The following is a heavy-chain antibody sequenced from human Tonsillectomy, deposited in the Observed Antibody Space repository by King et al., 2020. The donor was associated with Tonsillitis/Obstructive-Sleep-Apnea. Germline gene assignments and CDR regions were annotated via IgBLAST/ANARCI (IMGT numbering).Heavy chain of an antibody. D-gene: IGHD2-2*02. CDR3: AKDLYADCSSISCYTWGFDY. V-gene: IGHV3-23*04. CDR1: GFTFSSYA. CDR2: ISGSGGST. J-gene: IGHJ4*02. Sequence: VQLVESGGGLVQPGGSLRLSCAASGFTFSSYAMSWVRQAPGKGLEWVSAISGSGGSTYYADSVKGRFTISRDNSKNTLYLQMNSLRAEDTAVYYCAKDLYADCSSISCYTWGFDYWGQGTLVTVSS.